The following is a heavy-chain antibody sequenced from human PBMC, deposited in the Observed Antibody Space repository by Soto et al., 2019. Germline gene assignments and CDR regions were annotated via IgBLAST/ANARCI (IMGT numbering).Heavy chain of an antibody. CDR1: GGSFSGYY. J-gene: IGHJ3*02. Sequence: QVQLQQWGAGLLKPSETLSLTCAVYGGSFSGYYWSWIRQPPGKGLEWIGEINHSGSTNYNPSLKSRVTISVDTSKNQFSLKLSSVTAADTAVYYCARYSAIGFGGYAFDIWGQGTMVTVSS. V-gene: IGHV4-34*01. CDR2: INHSGST. D-gene: IGHD2-2*01. CDR3: ARYSAIGFGGYAFDI.